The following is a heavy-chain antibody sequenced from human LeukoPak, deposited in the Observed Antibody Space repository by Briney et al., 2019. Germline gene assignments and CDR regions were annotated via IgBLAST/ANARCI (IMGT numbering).Heavy chain of an antibody. CDR3: ARGSYYGSGSHYNEYYFDC. CDR1: GFTFSTYS. J-gene: IGHJ4*02. D-gene: IGHD3-10*01. CDR2: VYDETNQ. V-gene: IGHV3-30*04. Sequence: QPGRSLRLSCEASGFTFSTYSMHWVRQAPGKGLEWVAVVYDETNQSYAASVKGRFTISRDNSKNTLYLQMNGLRAEDTALYYCARGSYYGSGSHYNEYYFDCWGQGTLVTVSS.